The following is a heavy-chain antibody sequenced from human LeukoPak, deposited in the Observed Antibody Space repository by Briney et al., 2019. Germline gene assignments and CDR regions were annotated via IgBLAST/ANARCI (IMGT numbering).Heavy chain of an antibody. Sequence: GEPLQISCQGSGFTFTDYWIGWVRQMPGKGLEWMGIIYPGDSDTRYSPSFDGHITISADQSIGTAFLQWSSLKASDTAIYFCTRSTGNPPDYWGQGTLVTVSS. D-gene: IGHD1-1*01. J-gene: IGHJ4*02. V-gene: IGHV5-51*01. CDR2: IYPGDSDT. CDR3: TRSTGNPPDY. CDR1: GFTFTDYW.